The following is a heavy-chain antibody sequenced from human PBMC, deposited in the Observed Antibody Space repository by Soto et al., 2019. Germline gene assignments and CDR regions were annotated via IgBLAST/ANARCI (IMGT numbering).Heavy chain of an antibody. Sequence: SVKVSCKASGGTFSSYAISWVRQAPGQGLEWMGGIIPIFGTANYAQKFQGRVTITADESTSTAYMELSSLRSEDTAVYYCARPTRDSSGYYGAFDIWGQGTMVTVSS. V-gene: IGHV1-69*13. CDR1: GGTFSSYA. CDR2: IIPIFGTA. J-gene: IGHJ3*02. D-gene: IGHD3-22*01. CDR3: ARPTRDSSGYYGAFDI.